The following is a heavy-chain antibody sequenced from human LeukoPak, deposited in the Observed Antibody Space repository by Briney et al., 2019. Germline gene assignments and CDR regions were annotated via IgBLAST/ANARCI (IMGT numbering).Heavy chain of an antibody. V-gene: IGHV4-39*01. J-gene: IGHJ4*02. CDR1: GGSIRNSSFY. D-gene: IGHD5-24*01. Sequence: SETLSLTCAVSGGSIRNSSFYWGWIRQPPGKGLVWIASIYNSGTTYYNPSLKSRITIFVDTSKNQVSLKLRSVTAADTAVYYCARHAVVGKWLQFYYFNFWGQGSLVTVSS. CDR2: IYNSGTT. CDR3: ARHAVVGKWLQFYYFNF.